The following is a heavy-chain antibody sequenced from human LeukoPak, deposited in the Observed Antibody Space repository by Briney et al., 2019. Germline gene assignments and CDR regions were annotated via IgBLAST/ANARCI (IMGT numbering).Heavy chain of an antibody. D-gene: IGHD6-19*01. CDR2: INQDGSEK. CDR3: TRGPQCYYYYSMEV. V-gene: IGHV3-7*04. Sequence: GGSLRLSCAASGFTFSRYWMSWVRQAPGKGLEWVANINQDGSEKYYVDSVKGRFTISRDNAKNSLYLQMNSLRAEDTAVYYCTRGPQCYYYYSMEVWGKRTTVPVSS. J-gene: IGHJ6*03. CDR1: GFTFSRYW.